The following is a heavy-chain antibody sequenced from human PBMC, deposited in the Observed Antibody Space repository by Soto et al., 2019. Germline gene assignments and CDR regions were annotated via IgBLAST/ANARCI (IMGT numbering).Heavy chain of an antibody. J-gene: IGHJ6*02. V-gene: IGHV3-21*01. CDR1: GFTFSSYS. D-gene: IGHD2-15*01. CDR2: ISSSSSYI. Sequence: GGSLRLSCAASGFTFSSYSMNWVRQAPGKGLEWVSSISSSSSYIYYADSVKGRFTISRDNAKNSLYLQINSLRAEDPAVYYCARGANCSGGSCYPYYYYGIDVWGQGTTVTVSS. CDR3: ARGANCSGGSCYPYYYYGIDV.